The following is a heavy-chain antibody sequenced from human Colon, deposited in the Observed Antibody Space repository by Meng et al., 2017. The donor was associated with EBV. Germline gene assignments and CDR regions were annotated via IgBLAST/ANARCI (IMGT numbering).Heavy chain of an antibody. D-gene: IGHD2-21*01. J-gene: IGHJ4*02. CDR1: GGSISSSHW. V-gene: IGHV4-4*02. Sequence: QVPLQESGPGLVKPSGTLSLTCAVPGGSISSSHWWTWVRQPPGKGLEWIGEVYHTGSTKYNPSLKSRLTISVDKSKNQFSLNLSSVTAADTAVYYCARVWQSLTAFFDSWGQGTLVTVSS. CDR2: VYHTGST. CDR3: ARVWQSLTAFFDS.